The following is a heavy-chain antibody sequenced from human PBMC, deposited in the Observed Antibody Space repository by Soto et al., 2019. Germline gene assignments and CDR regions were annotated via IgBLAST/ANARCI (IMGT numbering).Heavy chain of an antibody. CDR3: AKAPWNLADTDYFDV. D-gene: IGHD1-1*01. CDR2: ISSDGSNR. Sequence: QVQLVESGGGVVQPGRSLRLSCAASGFIFSSYAMHWVRQAPGKGLEWVAVISSDGSNRYYADSVGGRFTIARDNSENTVYLHMSSLTGDDTAVFYCAKAPWNLADTDYFDVWGQGTRVTVSS. J-gene: IGHJ4*02. CDR1: GFIFSSYA. V-gene: IGHV3-30-3*01.